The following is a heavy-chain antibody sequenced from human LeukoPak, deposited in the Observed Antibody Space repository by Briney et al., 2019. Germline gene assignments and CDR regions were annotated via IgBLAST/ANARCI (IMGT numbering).Heavy chain of an antibody. Sequence: GGSLRHSCAASGFTVSSNYMSWVRQAPGKGLEWVSIIYSGGSTYYADSVKGRFTISRDNSKNTLYLQMNSLRAEDTAVYYCARDKSSPHAFDIWGQGTMVTVSS. CDR3: ARDKSSPHAFDI. CDR2: IYSGGST. J-gene: IGHJ3*02. V-gene: IGHV3-53*01. CDR1: GFTVSSNY.